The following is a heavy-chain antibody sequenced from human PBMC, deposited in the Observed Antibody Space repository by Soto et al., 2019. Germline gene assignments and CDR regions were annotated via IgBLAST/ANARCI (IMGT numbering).Heavy chain of an antibody. CDR2: IYYLGST. Sequence: SETLSLTCTVSGGSMSEYFWSWSRQSPGKGLEWIGYIYYLGSTDYNPSLKSRVTISVDTSKRQFSLRLTSVTAADTAVYYCARDGYDGSGSPYPAYWGPGTQVTVSS. CDR1: GGSMSEYF. D-gene: IGHD3-10*01. J-gene: IGHJ4*02. CDR3: ARDGYDGSGSPYPAY. V-gene: IGHV4-59*01.